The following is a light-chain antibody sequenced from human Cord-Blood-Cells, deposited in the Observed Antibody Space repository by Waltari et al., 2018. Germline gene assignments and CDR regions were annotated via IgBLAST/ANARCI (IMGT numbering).Light chain of an antibody. Sequence: QSALTQPASVSGSPAQSITISCTGTSSAVGSYNLVSWYQQHPGKAPKLMIYEVGKRSSGVSNRFSGSKAGNTASLTISVLQAEDEADYYCCSYAGSSTYWVVGVGTKLTVL. J-gene: IGLJ3*02. CDR1: SSAVGSYNL. V-gene: IGLV2-23*02. CDR3: CSYAGSSTYWV. CDR2: EVG.